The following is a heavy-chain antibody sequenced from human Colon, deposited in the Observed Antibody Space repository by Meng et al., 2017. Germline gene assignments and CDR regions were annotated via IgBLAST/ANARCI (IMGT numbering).Heavy chain of an antibody. D-gene: IGHD1-14*01. V-gene: IGHV4-61*01. CDR1: GGSVRSGTYY. CDR3: ARDRVPGKY. J-gene: IGHJ4*02. CDR2: IYYSGTT. Sequence: QVRLQDPRPRLVAPADTLALIFTCSGGSVRSGTYYWSWIRQPPGKGLEWIGCIYYSGTTNYNPSLKSRVTISVDTSKNQFSLKLSSVTPADTAVYFCARDRVPGKYWGQGTLVTVSS.